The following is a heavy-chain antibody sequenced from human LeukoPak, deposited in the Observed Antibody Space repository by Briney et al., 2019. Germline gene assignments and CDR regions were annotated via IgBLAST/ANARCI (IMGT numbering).Heavy chain of an antibody. CDR2: IIPIFGTA. CDR1: GGTFSSYA. J-gene: IGHJ4*02. D-gene: IGHD3-16*02. V-gene: IGHV1-69*05. Sequence: SVKVSCKASGGTFSSYAISWVRQAPGQGLEWMGGIIPIFGTANYAQKFQGRVTITTDESTSTAYMELSSLRSEDTAVYYCARGSMITFGGVIVPFDYWGQGTLVTVSS. CDR3: ARGSMITFGGVIVPFDY.